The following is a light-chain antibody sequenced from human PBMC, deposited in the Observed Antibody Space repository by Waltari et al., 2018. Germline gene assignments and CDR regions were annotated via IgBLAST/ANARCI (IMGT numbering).Light chain of an antibody. CDR3: AAWDDRLTVVV. CDR2: TNS. Sequence: QCVLTQPPSAAGPPGMWVPLVCFGSSSNVGSINVYWHQQLPRTAPKLLIYTNSERPSGVPDRFSCSKSGTSASLAISGLRSEDEGDYFCAAWDDRLTVVVFGGGTKLTVL. J-gene: IGLJ2*01. V-gene: IGLV1-47*01. CDR1: SSNVGSIN.